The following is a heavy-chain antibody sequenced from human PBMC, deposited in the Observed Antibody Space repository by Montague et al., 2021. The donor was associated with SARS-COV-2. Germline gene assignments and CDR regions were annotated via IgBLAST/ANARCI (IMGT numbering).Heavy chain of an antibody. CDR2: THYSGST. Sequence: SETLSLTCTVSGSSKRSDDWTWIRQTPGKGLEWNGCTHYSGSTDYNPSLKSRVTISVDTSRTQFSLRLTSMSAADTAVYYCARGRGFDWLGLDAYYFDYWGQGALVAVSS. CDR1: GSSKRSDD. J-gene: IGHJ4*02. D-gene: IGHD3-9*01. CDR3: ARGRGFDWLGLDAYYFDY. V-gene: IGHV4-59*01.